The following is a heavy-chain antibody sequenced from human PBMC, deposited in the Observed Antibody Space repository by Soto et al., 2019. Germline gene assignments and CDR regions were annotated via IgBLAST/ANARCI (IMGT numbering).Heavy chain of an antibody. J-gene: IGHJ4*02. CDR1: GLTFSRYA. Sequence: QVQLVESGGGVVQPGRSLRLSCAASGLTFSRYAMHWVRRAPGKGLEWVAIISYGGSNKYYADSVRGRFTISRDNSNNTLYLQMNSLRAEDTAVYYCARDREGYSGFDYPAYWGQGTLVTVSS. CDR3: ARDREGYSGFDYPAY. CDR2: ISYGGSNK. D-gene: IGHD5-12*01. V-gene: IGHV3-30-3*01.